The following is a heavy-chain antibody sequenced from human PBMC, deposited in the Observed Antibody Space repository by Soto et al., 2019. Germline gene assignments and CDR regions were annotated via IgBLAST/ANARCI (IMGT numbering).Heavy chain of an antibody. CDR2: ISYDGSNK. D-gene: IGHD2-15*01. J-gene: IGHJ3*02. V-gene: IGHV3-30-3*01. CDR3: ARDHIVVVVAATHDAFDI. Sequence: GSLRLSCAASGFTFSSYAMHWVRQAPGKGLEWVAVISYDGSNKYYADSVKGRFTISRGNSKNTLYLQMNSLRAEDTAVYYCARDHIVVVVAATHDAFDIWGQGTMVTVSS. CDR1: GFTFSSYA.